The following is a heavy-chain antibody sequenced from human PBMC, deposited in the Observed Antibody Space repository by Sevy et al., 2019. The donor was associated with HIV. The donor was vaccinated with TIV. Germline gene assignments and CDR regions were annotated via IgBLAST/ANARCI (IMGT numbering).Heavy chain of an antibody. CDR3: AKITDRVVVPAAINYYYYYMDV. J-gene: IGHJ6*03. Sequence: GGSLRLSCAASGFTFSSYGMHWVRQAPGKGLEWVAFIRYDGSNKYYADSVKGRFTISRDNSKNTLYLQMNSLRAEDTAVYYCAKITDRVVVPAAINYYYYYMDVWGKGTTVTVSS. D-gene: IGHD2-2*01. CDR2: IRYDGSNK. CDR1: GFTFSSYG. V-gene: IGHV3-30*02.